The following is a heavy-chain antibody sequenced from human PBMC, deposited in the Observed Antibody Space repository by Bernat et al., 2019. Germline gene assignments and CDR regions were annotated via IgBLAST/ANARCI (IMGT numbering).Heavy chain of an antibody. J-gene: IGHJ4*02. Sequence: EVQLVESGGGLVQPGGSLRLSCAASGFTFSSYWMHWVRQAPGKGLVCVTRLNSDGSSTNYADSVKGRFTISRDNAKNTLYLQMNSLRAEDTAVYYCVPSSGWSQFDYWGQGTLVTVSS. V-gene: IGHV3-74*01. CDR3: VPSSGWSQFDY. CDR2: LNSDGSST. CDR1: GFTFSSYW. D-gene: IGHD6-19*01.